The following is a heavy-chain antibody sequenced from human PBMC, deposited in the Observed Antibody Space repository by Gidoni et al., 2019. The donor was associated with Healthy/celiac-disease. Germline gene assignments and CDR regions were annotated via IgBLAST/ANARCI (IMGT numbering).Heavy chain of an antibody. CDR3: AKAPGLRGVIITTTSFDP. J-gene: IGHJ5*02. Sequence: EVQLLESGGGLVQPGGSLRLSCAASGFTFSSYAMSWVRQAPGKGLEWVSAISGSGGSTYYADSVKGRFTISRDNSKNTLYLQMNSLRAEDTAVYYCAKAPGLRGVIITTTSFDPWGQGTLVTVSS. CDR1: GFTFSSYA. D-gene: IGHD3-10*01. CDR2: ISGSGGST. V-gene: IGHV3-23*01.